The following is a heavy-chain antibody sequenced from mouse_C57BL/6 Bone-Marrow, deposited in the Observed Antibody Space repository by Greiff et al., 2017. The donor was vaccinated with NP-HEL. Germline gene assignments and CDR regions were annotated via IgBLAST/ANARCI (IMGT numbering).Heavy chain of an antibody. CDR2: IDPSDSYT. Sequence: VQLQQPGAELVRPGTSVKLSCKASGYTFTSYWMHWVKQRPGQGLEWIGVIDPSDSYTNYNQKFKGKATLTVDTSSSTAYMQLSSLTAEDSAVYYCARWETTVQDWGQGTTLTVSS. J-gene: IGHJ2*01. D-gene: IGHD1-1*01. CDR1: GYTFTSYW. CDR3: ARWETTVQD. V-gene: IGHV1-59*01.